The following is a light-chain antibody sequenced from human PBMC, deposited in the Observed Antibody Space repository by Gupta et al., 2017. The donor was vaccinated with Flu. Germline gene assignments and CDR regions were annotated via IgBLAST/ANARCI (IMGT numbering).Light chain of an antibody. CDR2: LHSDGSH. CDR1: SGHSPYP. Sequence: QLVLTHSPSASASLGASVNLTCTLSSGHSPYPIAWHQQQPDKGPRFLMRLHSDGSHDTGDATPDRFSGSGSAADRYLTIARLQAEDEDDYFCQAWGAGVRVFGGGTKLTVL. CDR3: QAWGAGVRV. V-gene: IGLV4-69*01. J-gene: IGLJ3*02.